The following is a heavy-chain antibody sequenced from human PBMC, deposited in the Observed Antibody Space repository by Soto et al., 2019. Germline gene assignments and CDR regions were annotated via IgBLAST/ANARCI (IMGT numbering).Heavy chain of an antibody. Sequence: GGSLRLSCAGSGFSFSSYEMNWVRQAPGKGLEWVSYISSSGSDIYYADSVKARFTISRDNAQNFLYLQMNSPRAEDTAVYYCASLSGSYGFDPWGQGTLVTVSS. J-gene: IGHJ5*02. CDR2: ISSSGSDI. CDR3: ASLSGSYGFDP. V-gene: IGHV3-48*03. D-gene: IGHD1-26*01. CDR1: GFSFSSYE.